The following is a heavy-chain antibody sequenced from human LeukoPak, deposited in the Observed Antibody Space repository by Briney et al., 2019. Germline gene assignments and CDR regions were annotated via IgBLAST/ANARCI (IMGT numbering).Heavy chain of an antibody. CDR1: RFTFSDYY. D-gene: IGHD5-12*01. CDR3: AKHLSGYSGYDPFDY. Sequence: KPGGSLRLSCAASRFTFSDYYMSWIRQAPGKGLEWVSYISSSSYTNYADSVKGRFTISRDNAKNSLYLQMNSLRAEDTAVYYCAKHLSGYSGYDPFDYWGQGTLVTVSS. V-gene: IGHV3-11*03. J-gene: IGHJ4*02. CDR2: ISSSSYT.